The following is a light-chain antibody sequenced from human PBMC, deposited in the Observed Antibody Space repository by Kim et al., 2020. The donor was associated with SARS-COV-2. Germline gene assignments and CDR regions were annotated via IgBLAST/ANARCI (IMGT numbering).Light chain of an antibody. CDR2: RAS. CDR1: QSIISV. CDR3: QQYFSYST. Sequence: LSASVGDRIALTCRASQSIISVLAWYQQKPEKAPKLLIYRASTLQTGVPSRFTDSGSGTEFTLTINSLQPDDFATYYCQQYFSYSTFSQGTKLEI. V-gene: IGKV1-5*03. J-gene: IGKJ2*01.